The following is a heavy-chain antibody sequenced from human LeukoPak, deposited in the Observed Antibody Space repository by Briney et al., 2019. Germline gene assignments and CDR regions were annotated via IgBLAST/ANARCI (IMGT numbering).Heavy chain of an antibody. CDR1: GFTFSSYA. CDR2: ISYDGGNK. CDR3: ARDRWLQPSERFDY. D-gene: IGHD5-24*01. V-gene: IGHV3-30*04. Sequence: PGGSLRLSGAASGFTFSSYAMHWVRQAPGKGLQWVAVISYDGGNKHYADSVKGRFTISRDNSKNTLYLQMNSLRAEDTAVYYCARDRWLQPSERFDYWGQGTLVTVSS. J-gene: IGHJ4*02.